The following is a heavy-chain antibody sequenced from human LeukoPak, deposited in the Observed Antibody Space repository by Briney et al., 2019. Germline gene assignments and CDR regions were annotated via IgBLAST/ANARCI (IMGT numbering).Heavy chain of an antibody. Sequence: ASVKVSCKVSGYTLTELSMHWVRQAPGKGLEWMGGFDPEDGETIYAQKFQGRVTMTEDTSTDTAYMELSSLRSEDTAVYYCATFTRGDYYFHYWGQGTLVTVSS. J-gene: IGHJ4*02. CDR2: FDPEDGET. D-gene: IGHD2-21*02. CDR1: GYTLTELS. V-gene: IGHV1-24*01. CDR3: ATFTRGDYYFHY.